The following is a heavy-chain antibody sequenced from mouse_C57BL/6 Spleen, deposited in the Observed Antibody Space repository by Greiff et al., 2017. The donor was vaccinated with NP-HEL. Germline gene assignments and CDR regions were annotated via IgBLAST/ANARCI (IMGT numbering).Heavy chain of an antibody. CDR1: GYIFISFW. J-gene: IGHJ2*01. CDR3: TRSKEYYDDY. CDR2: INPSSGYT. D-gene: IGHD1-1*01. Sequence: VKLQESGAELAKPGASVKLSCKASGYIFISFWMHWIKQRPGQGLEWIGYINPSSGYTMYNQKFKDKATLTADKSSSTAYMQLSSLTYEDSAVYYCTRSKEYYDDYWSQGTTLTVSS. V-gene: IGHV1-7*01.